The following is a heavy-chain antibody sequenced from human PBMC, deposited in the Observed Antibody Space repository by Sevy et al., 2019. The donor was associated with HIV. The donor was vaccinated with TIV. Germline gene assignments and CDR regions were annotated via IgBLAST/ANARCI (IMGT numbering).Heavy chain of an antibody. CDR2: MYTSGST. V-gene: IGHV4-4*07. CDR1: GGSISSHY. J-gene: IGHJ4*02. CDR3: ARVHGDYTYFDY. Sequence: SEILSLSCTVSGGSISSHYWSWIRQPAGKGLVWIGRMYTSGSTNYNPSLKSRVTMSVDTSKKQFSLKLSTVTAADTAVYYCARVHGDYTYFDYWGQGTLVTVSS. D-gene: IGHD4-17*01.